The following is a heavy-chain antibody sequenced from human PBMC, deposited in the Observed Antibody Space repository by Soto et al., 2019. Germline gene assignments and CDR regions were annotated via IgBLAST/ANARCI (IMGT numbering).Heavy chain of an antibody. D-gene: IGHD1-26*01. CDR3: ARGSRLSGGYLYYFDI. CDR2: IYYTGVT. V-gene: IGHV4-59*01. J-gene: IGHJ4*02. Sequence: NPSATLSLTCFVSSGSISTYYWSWIRQSPGKGLEWLGYIYYTGVTNYNPFLRSRLTMSVDTSRDQLSLELTSVTPADTAVYYCARGSRLSGGYLYYFDIQGLGIPVTVSS. CDR1: SGSISTYY.